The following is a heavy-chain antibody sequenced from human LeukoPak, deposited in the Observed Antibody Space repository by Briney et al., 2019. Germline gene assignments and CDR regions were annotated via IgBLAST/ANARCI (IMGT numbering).Heavy chain of an antibody. Sequence: GGSLRLSCAASGFPFSSYNMNWVRQAPGKGLEWVSSVTSSSSYTYYADSVKGRFTISRDNSKNSLYLQMNSLRAEDTAVYYCARGIMGSSWYYFDYWGQGTLVTVSS. CDR3: ARGIMGSSWYYFDY. D-gene: IGHD6-13*01. V-gene: IGHV3-21*01. J-gene: IGHJ4*02. CDR1: GFPFSSYN. CDR2: VTSSSSYT.